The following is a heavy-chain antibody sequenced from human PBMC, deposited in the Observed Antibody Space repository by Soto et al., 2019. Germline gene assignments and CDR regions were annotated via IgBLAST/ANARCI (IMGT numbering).Heavy chain of an antibody. CDR3: ARVFCSNGVCYMGHFDY. J-gene: IGHJ4*02. V-gene: IGHV3-23*01. Sequence: GGSLRLSCATSGFPFSTYAMTWVRQAPGKGLEWVSGISDGGGSTYYADSVKGRFTISRDTSKNTLYLHMNSLRAEDTAVYYCARVFCSNGVCYMGHFDYWGQGTLVTSPQ. D-gene: IGHD2-8*01. CDR2: ISDGGGST. CDR1: GFPFSTYA.